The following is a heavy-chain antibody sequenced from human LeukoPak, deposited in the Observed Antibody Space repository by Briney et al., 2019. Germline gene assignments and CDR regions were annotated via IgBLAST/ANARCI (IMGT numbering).Heavy chain of an antibody. J-gene: IGHJ6*02. Sequence: SETLSLTCTVSGGSISSYYGSWIRQPPGKGLEGMGYIYYSGSTNYNPSLKSRVTISVDTSKNQFSLKLSSVTAADTAVYYCAGGVYSSGWYSHWYYYGMDVWGQGTTVTVSS. CDR1: GGSISSYY. CDR3: AGGVYSSGWYSHWYYYGMDV. V-gene: IGHV4-59*08. CDR2: IYYSGST. D-gene: IGHD6-19*01.